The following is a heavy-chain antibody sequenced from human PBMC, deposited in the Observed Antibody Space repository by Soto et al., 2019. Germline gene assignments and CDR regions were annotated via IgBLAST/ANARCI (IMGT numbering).Heavy chain of an antibody. D-gene: IGHD3-3*01. Sequence: PEGSLILSCSASGFTFSSYSMHWVRQAPGKGLEYVSAISSNGGSTYYADSVKGRFTISRDNSKNTLYLQMSSLRAEDTAVYYCVKKREVLRFLEWLLGPFDYWGQGTLVTVSS. J-gene: IGHJ4*02. V-gene: IGHV3-64D*08. CDR2: ISSNGGST. CDR1: GFTFSSYS. CDR3: VKKREVLRFLEWLLGPFDY.